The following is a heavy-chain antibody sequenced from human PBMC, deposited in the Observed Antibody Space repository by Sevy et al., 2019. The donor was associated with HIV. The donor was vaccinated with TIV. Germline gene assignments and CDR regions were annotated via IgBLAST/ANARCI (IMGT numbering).Heavy chain of an antibody. CDR3: ARSVSHYFDH. J-gene: IGHJ4*02. V-gene: IGHV3-48*01. CDR2: MTSDTRTI. Sequence: GGSLRLSCAASGFTFSIYSMNWVRQAPGKGLEWVSYMTSDTRTIYYADSVKGRFTISRDNARNSLYLQMNSLRAQDTAVYYCARSVSHYFDHWGQGALVTVSS. D-gene: IGHD6-19*01. CDR1: GFTFSIYS.